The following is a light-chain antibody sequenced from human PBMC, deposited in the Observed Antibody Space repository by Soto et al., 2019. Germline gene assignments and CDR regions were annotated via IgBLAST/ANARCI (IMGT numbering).Light chain of an antibody. CDR3: SLYTSSSTVA. J-gene: IGLJ2*01. Sequence: QSALPQPPSVSASPGQSVTIPCTATSSDVGAYNRVSWYQQYPGTPPKLMISEVNNRPSGVPDRFSGSKSGNTASLTISGLQAEDEADYYCSLYTSSSTVAFGGGTKLTVL. V-gene: IGLV2-18*01. CDR2: EVN. CDR1: SSDVGAYNR.